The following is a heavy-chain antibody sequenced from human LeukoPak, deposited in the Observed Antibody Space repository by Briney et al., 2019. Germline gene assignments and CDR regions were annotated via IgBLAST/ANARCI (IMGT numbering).Heavy chain of an antibody. V-gene: IGHV1-69*06. J-gene: IGHJ4*02. D-gene: IGHD3-10*01. CDR3: ASQTLLWFGDPQLGGQLDY. Sequence: ASVKVSCKASGGTFTSYAISWVRQAPGQGLEWMGGIIPIFGTANYAQKFQGRVTITADKSTSTAYMELSSLRSEDTAVYYCASQTLLWFGDPQLGGQLDYWGQGTLVTVSS. CDR2: IIPIFGTA. CDR1: GGTFTSYA.